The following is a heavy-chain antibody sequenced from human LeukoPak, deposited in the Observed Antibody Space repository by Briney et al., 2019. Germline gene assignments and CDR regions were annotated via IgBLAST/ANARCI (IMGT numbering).Heavy chain of an antibody. J-gene: IGHJ3*02. CDR1: GFTFSTYG. Sequence: GGSLRLSCAASGFTFSTYGMHWVRQAPGKRLEWVAVTWYDGSYKYYGDSVKGRFTISRDNSKNTLYLQMASLRVEDTAVYYCARQFDGSHPNAFDIWGQGTMVTVSS. V-gene: IGHV3-33*01. D-gene: IGHD1-26*01. CDR2: TWYDGSYK. CDR3: ARQFDGSHPNAFDI.